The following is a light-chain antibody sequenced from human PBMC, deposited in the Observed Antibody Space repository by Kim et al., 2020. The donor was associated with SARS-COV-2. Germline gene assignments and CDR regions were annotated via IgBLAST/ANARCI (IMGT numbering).Light chain of an antibody. CDR1: KLGDKY. Sequence: SYELTQPPSVSVSPGQTASITCSGDKLGDKYASWYQQKPGQSPLLVIYQDTKWPSGIPERFSGSNSGNTATLTIGGTQAMDEADYYCQAWDSSSDAYVFGSGTKVTVL. V-gene: IGLV3-1*01. CDR2: QDT. CDR3: QAWDSSSDAYV. J-gene: IGLJ1*01.